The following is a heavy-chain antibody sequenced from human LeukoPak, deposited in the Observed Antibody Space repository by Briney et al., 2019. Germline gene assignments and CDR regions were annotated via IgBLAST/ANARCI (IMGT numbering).Heavy chain of an antibody. D-gene: IGHD1-26*01. Sequence: KASETLSLTCTVSGGSISSSSYYWGWIRQPPGKGLEWIGSIYYSGSTYYNPSLKSRVTISVDTSKNQFSLKLSSVTAAETAVYYCATLLQTGSYFLDYWGQGTLVTVSS. CDR3: ATLLQTGSYFLDY. V-gene: IGHV4-39*01. CDR2: IYYSGST. J-gene: IGHJ4*02. CDR1: GGSISSSSYY.